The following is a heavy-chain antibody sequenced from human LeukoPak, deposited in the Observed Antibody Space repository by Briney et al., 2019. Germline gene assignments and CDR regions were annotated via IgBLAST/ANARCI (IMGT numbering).Heavy chain of an antibody. D-gene: IGHD2-15*01. V-gene: IGHV1-69*02. CDR3: ARGKYCSGGECYSVRTSYDGFDP. J-gene: IGHJ5*02. CDR2: IIPMRNLA. CDR1: GADFNTHI. Sequence: SVNVSCTASGADFNTHIINWVRPAPGQGLEWMGRIIPMRNLANYAHKFQGRVIITADKSRRTAYMELSSLTSDDTAVYYCARGKYCSGGECYSVRTSYDGFDPWGQGTVVSVSS.